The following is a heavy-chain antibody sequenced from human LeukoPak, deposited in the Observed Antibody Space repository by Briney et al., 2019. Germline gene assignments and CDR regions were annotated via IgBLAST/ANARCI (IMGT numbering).Heavy chain of an antibody. Sequence: PGGSLRLSCAASGFTFSSYWMSWVRQAPGKGLEWVANIKQDGSEKYYVDSVKGRFTISRDNDKDSLLLQMNSLRGDDTAVYFCAREIAADYYDNSGYSPEAFDVWGQGTVVTVSS. CDR3: AREIAADYYDNSGYSPEAFDV. J-gene: IGHJ3*01. CDR2: IKQDGSEK. V-gene: IGHV3-7*01. CDR1: GFTFSSYW. D-gene: IGHD3-22*01.